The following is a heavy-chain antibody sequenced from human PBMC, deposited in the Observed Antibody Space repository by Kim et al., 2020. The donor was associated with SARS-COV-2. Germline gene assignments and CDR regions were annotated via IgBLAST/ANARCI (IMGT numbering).Heavy chain of an antibody. V-gene: IGHV4-59*08. D-gene: IGHD1-1*01. CDR3: ARQRWNEGLELGY. Sequence: YNPSLKSRVTISVDTSKNQFSLKLSSVTAADTAVYYCARQRWNEGLELGYWGQGTLVTVSS. J-gene: IGHJ4*02.